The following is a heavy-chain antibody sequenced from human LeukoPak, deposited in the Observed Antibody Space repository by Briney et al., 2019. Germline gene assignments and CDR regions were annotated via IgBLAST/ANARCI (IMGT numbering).Heavy chain of an antibody. J-gene: IGHJ5*02. CDR3: AREKLVRLILARWFDP. V-gene: IGHV1-2*02. CDR2: INPNSGGT. CDR1: GYTFTDYY. D-gene: IGHD1-1*01. Sequence: ASVKVSCKAAGYTFTDYYMHWVRQAPGQGLEWMGWINPNSGGTNYAQKFQGGVTMTRDTSISTAYMELSRLRSDDTAVYYCAREKLVRLILARWFDPWGQGTLVTVSS.